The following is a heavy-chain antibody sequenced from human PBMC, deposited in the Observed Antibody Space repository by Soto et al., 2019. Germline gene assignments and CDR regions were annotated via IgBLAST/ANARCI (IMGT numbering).Heavy chain of an antibody. J-gene: IGHJ4*02. D-gene: IGHD2-21*01. V-gene: IGHV3-23*01. CDR2: IGLSNSDT. Sequence: EVQLLESGGGLVQPGGSLRLSCADSGFSFKTYGMTWVRQAPGKGLEGVAHIGLSNSDTYYADSVKGRFTISRDNSKNMVYLQMNSLRDAYTAVYYFVKGGAYCYNDWTRNYWGRGTLVTVSS. CDR3: VKGGAYCYNDWTRNY. CDR1: GFSFKTYG.